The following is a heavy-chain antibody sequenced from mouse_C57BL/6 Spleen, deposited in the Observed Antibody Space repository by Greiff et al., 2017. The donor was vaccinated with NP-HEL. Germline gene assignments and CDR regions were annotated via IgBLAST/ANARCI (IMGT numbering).Heavy chain of an antibody. V-gene: IGHV1-42*01. Sequence: DVQLQESGPELVKPGASVKISCKASGYSFTGYYMNWVKQSPEKSLEWIGEINPSTGGTTYNQKFKAKATLTVDKSASTAYMQLKSLTSEDSAVYYCASPWELYAMDYWGQGTSVTVSS. J-gene: IGHJ4*01. CDR3: ASPWELYAMDY. D-gene: IGHD4-1*01. CDR2: INPSTGGT. CDR1: GYSFTGYY.